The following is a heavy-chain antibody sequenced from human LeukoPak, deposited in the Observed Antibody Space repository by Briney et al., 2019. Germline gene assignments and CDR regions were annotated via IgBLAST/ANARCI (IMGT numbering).Heavy chain of an antibody. D-gene: IGHD3-22*01. CDR3: ARGAPLFDYDSSGYSR. CDR1: GFTFSSYS. CDR2: ISSSSSYI. V-gene: IGHV3-21*01. Sequence: GGSLRLSCAASGFTFSSYSMNWVRQAPGKGLEWVSSISSSSSYIYYADSVKGRFTISRDNAKNTLYLQMNSLRAEDTAVYYCARGAPLFDYDSSGYSRWGQGTLVTVSS. J-gene: IGHJ4*02.